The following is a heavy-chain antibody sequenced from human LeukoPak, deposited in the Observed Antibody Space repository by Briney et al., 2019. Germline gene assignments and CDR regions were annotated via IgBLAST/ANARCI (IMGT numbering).Heavy chain of an antibody. J-gene: IGHJ4*02. CDR1: GFTFSSYS. V-gene: IGHV3-48*01. D-gene: IGHD2-15*01. CDR3: ARGYCSGGSCYSGDLFDY. CDR2: ISSSSSIV. Sequence: GGSLRLSCAASGFTFSSYSMNWVCQAPGKGLEWVSYISSSSSIVYYADSVRGRFTISRDNAKNSLFLQMNSLRAEDTAVYYCARGYCSGGSCYSGDLFDYWGQGTLVTVSS.